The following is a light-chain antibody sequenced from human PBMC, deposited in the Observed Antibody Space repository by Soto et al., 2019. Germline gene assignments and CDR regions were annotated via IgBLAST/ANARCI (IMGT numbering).Light chain of an antibody. CDR2: GAS. Sequence: EIVLTQSPGTLSLSPGERATLSCRASQSVTSSYLAWYQQKPGQAPRLLIYGASSRATGIPDKFSGSGSGTDFPLTISRLEPEDFAVYYCQQYGSSPLTSGGGTTVEIK. CDR3: QQYGSSPLT. J-gene: IGKJ4*01. CDR1: QSVTSSY. V-gene: IGKV3-20*01.